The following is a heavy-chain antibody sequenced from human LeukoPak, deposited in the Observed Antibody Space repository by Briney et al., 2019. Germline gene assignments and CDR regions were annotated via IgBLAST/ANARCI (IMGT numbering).Heavy chain of an antibody. Sequence: SETLSLTCTVSGDSISNSAYYWVWIRQPPGKGLEWIGTITNTENTYSNPSLKSRVTISIDTSNTQISLKLTSVTAADTAVFYCARKTPGTSVDVWGQGTPVTVSS. D-gene: IGHD3-10*01. CDR3: ARKTPGTSVDV. CDR1: GDSISNSAYY. V-gene: IGHV4-39*01. J-gene: IGHJ6*02. CDR2: ITNTENT.